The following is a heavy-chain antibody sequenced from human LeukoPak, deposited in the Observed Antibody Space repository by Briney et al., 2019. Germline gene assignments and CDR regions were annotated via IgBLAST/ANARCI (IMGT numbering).Heavy chain of an antibody. V-gene: IGHV4-34*01. J-gene: IGHJ6*03. Sequence: SETLSLTCAVYGGSFSGYYWSWIRQPPGKGLEWIGEINHSGSTNYNPSLKSRVTISVDTSKNQFSLKLGSVTAADTAVYYCARQVRAYSSSWYIYYYMDVWGKGTTVTVSS. D-gene: IGHD6-13*01. CDR2: INHSGST. CDR1: GGSFSGYY. CDR3: ARQVRAYSSSWYIYYYMDV.